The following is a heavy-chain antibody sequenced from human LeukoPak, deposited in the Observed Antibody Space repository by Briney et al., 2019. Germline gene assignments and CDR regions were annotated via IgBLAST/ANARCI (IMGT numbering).Heavy chain of an antibody. D-gene: IGHD3-10*01. Sequence: GGSLRLSCAASGFTFSDYNMYWIRQAPGKGLEWVSYITGSGSTTHYADSVKGRFTISRDNAKNSLYLQMNSLRAEDTAVYYCARGGRPGAFDPWGQGTLVTVSS. CDR2: ITGSGSTT. J-gene: IGHJ5*02. CDR3: ARGGRPGAFDP. V-gene: IGHV3-11*01. CDR1: GFTFSDYN.